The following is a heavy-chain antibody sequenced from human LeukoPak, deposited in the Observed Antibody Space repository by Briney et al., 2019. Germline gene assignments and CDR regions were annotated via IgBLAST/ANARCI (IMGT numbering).Heavy chain of an antibody. CDR2: ISSSSSYR. J-gene: IGHJ3*02. CDR3: ARDRPLRNAFDI. V-gene: IGHV3-21*01. CDR1: GFTLSSSS. Sequence: GGSLRLSCAASGFTLSSSSMTRVRQATGKGLEWVSSISSSSSYRYYADSVKGRFTISRDNAKYTLYLQMNSLRAEDTAVYYCARDRPLRNAFDIWGQGTMVTVSS.